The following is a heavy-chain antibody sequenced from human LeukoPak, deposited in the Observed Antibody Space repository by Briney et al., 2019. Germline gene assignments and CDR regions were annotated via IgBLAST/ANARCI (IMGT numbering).Heavy chain of an antibody. Sequence: SETLSLTCTVSGGSISSSSYYWGWIRQPPGRELEWIGSIYYSGSTYYNPPLKSRVTISVDTSKNQFSLKLSSVTAADTAVYYCARPGYYDSSGYYEWVYWGQGTLVTVSS. CDR3: ARPGYYDSSGYYEWVY. J-gene: IGHJ4*02. CDR2: IYYSGST. CDR1: GGSISSSSYY. D-gene: IGHD3-22*01. V-gene: IGHV4-39*01.